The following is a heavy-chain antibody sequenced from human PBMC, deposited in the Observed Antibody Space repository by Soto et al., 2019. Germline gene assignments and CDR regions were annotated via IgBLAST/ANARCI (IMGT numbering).Heavy chain of an antibody. CDR2: INSDGSST. Sequence: GGSLRLSCAASGFTFSSYWMHWVRQAPGKGLVWVSRINSDGSSTSYADSVKGRFTISRDNAKNTLYLQMNSLRAEDTAVYYCARDDRYGDYTEYYYGMDVWGQGTTVTVSS. V-gene: IGHV3-74*01. CDR3: ARDDRYGDYTEYYYGMDV. CDR1: GFTFSSYW. D-gene: IGHD4-17*01. J-gene: IGHJ6*02.